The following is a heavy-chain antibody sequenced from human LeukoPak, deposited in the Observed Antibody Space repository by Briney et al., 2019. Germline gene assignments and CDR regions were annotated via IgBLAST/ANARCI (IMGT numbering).Heavy chain of an antibody. V-gene: IGHV1-46*01. J-gene: IGHJ4*02. CDR1: GYTFTSYY. CDR3: ARDRGGDYYDSSGYTPVFDY. CDR2: INPSGGST. D-gene: IGHD3-22*01. Sequence: ASVKVSCKASGYTFTSYYMHWVRQAPGQGLEWMGIINPSGGSTSYAQKFQGRVTMTSDTSTSTVYMELSSLRSEDTAVYYCARDRGGDYYDSSGYTPVFDYWGQGTLVTVSS.